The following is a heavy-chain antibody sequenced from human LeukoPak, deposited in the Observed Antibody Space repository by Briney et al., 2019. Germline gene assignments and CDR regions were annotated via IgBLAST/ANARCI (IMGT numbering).Heavy chain of an antibody. CDR3: ARGSYSYDSSDYYRQSGYGMDV. D-gene: IGHD3-22*01. Sequence: PGRSLSLSCAASGFTFSTYAMHWVRQPPGKGLEWVAVISYGGSNKYYADSVKGRFTISRDNSKNTLYLQMNSLSAEDTAVYYCARGSYSYDSSDYYRQSGYGMDVWGQGTTVTVSS. CDR2: ISYGGSNK. CDR1: GFTFSTYA. J-gene: IGHJ6*02. V-gene: IGHV3-30-3*01.